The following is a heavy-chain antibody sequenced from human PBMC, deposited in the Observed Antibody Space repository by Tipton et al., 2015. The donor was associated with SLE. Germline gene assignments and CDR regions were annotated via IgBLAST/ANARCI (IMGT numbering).Heavy chain of an antibody. D-gene: IGHD5-24*01. CDR3: ARGRADGYNSPYDY. CDR2: VYHSGST. J-gene: IGHJ4*02. V-gene: IGHV4-4*02. CDR1: GVSISVSHW. Sequence: TLSLTCAVSGVSISVSHWWSWVRQSPGKGLEWIGEVYHSGSTNYNPSLKSRVTISVDKSKNQFSLNLNSVTAADTAVYYCARGRADGYNSPYDYWGQGTLVTVSS.